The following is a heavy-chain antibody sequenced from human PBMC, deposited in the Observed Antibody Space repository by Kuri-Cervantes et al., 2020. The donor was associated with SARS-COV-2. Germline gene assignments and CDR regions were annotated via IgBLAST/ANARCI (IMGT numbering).Heavy chain of an antibody. Sequence: SETLSLTCTVSGGSISSGSYYWGWIRQPPGKGLEWIGSIYYSGGTYYNPSLKSRVTISVDTSKNQFSLKLSSVTAADTAVYYCARQMMSSITIFGVVITRNWFDPWGQGTLVTVSS. D-gene: IGHD3-3*01. J-gene: IGHJ5*02. CDR1: GGSISSGSYY. CDR3: ARQMMSSITIFGVVITRNWFDP. CDR2: IYYSGGT. V-gene: IGHV4-39*01.